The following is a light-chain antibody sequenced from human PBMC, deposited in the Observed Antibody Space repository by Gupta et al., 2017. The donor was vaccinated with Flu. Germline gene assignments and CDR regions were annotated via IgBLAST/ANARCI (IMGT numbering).Light chain of an antibody. J-gene: IGLJ2*01. V-gene: IGLV4-69*01. CDR2: VNSDGSH. CDR3: QTWGTGVVV. Sequence: QPVLTQSPSASASLGTSVKLPCTLNSGHSSYAIAWLQQQPEGGPRYLMKVNSDGSHSEGDGIPDRFSGSGSGAERYLTISRVQSEDESDYYCQTWGTGVVVFGGGTKLTVL. CDR1: SGHSSYA.